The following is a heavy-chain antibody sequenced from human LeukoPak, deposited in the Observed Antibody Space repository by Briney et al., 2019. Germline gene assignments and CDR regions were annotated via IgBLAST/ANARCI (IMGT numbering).Heavy chain of an antibody. Sequence: ASVKVSCKASRYTFTAYYMHWGRQAPGRGLEWLGWINPNSCYTDFPQNFQGRVTITWDKSISTVYMELTSLRSDDTAVYYCARDGGTALDSWGQGTLVTVSS. D-gene: IGHD2-21*02. CDR3: ARDGGTALDS. V-gene: IGHV1-2*02. CDR1: RYTFTAYY. CDR2: INPNSCYT. J-gene: IGHJ4*02.